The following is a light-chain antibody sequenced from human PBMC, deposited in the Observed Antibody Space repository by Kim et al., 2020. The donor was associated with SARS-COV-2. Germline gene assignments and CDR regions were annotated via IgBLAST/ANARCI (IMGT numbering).Light chain of an antibody. CDR2: DSS. Sequence: GDRVTITCRASHDIKKSLNWYQQKPGEAPKLLIFDSSNLQRGVPSRFSGIGSGTHFTFTISRLQPEDFATYFCQQYDDVSVTFAVGTKV. CDR1: HDIKKS. V-gene: IGKV1-33*01. J-gene: IGKJ4*01. CDR3: QQYDDVSVT.